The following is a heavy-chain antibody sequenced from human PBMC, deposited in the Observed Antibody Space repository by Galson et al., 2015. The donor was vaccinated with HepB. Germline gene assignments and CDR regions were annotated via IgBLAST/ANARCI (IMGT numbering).Heavy chain of an antibody. CDR1: GFTFSSYG. Sequence: SLRLSCAASGFTFSSYGMHWVRQAPGKGLEWVAVISYDGSNKYYADSVKGRFTISRDNSKNTLYLQMNSLRTEDTAVYYCAKGYGIAVNLRQRTPSRGSYGMDVWGQGTTVTVSS. CDR2: ISYDGSNK. D-gene: IGHD6-19*01. J-gene: IGHJ6*02. V-gene: IGHV3-30*18. CDR3: AKGYGIAVNLRQRTPSRGSYGMDV.